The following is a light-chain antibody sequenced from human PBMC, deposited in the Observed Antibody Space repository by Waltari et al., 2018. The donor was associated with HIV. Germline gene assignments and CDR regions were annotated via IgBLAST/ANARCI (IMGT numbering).Light chain of an antibody. V-gene: IGLV2-8*01. CDR3: SSYADSDTPVV. CDR1: SSDVGAYNY. CDR2: DVT. Sequence: QSALAQPPSASGSAGQSVTISCTGTSSDVGAYNYVSWYQQHPGKSPKLISYDVTKRPSGVPDRFSGSKSGNTASLTVSVLQGEDEADYYCSSYADSDTPVVFGGGTKLTVL. J-gene: IGLJ2*01.